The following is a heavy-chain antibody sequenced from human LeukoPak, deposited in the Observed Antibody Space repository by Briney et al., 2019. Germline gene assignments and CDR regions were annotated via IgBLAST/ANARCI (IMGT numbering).Heavy chain of an antibody. V-gene: IGHV3-30-3*01. Sequence: GGSLRLSCAASGFTFSSYAMHWVRQAPGKGLEWVAVISYDGNNKYYADSVKGRFTISRDNSKNTLYLQMNSLRAEDTAVYYCARGLFPIVVVPAAMDVWGQGTTVTVSS. CDR2: ISYDGNNK. J-gene: IGHJ6*02. CDR1: GFTFSSYA. D-gene: IGHD2-2*01. CDR3: ARGLFPIVVVPAAMDV.